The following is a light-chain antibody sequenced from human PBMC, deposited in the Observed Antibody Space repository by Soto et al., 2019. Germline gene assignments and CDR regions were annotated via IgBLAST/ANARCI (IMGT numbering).Light chain of an antibody. Sequence: QSVLTQPPSVSGAPGQRVTISCTGSSSNIGAGYDVHWYLQLPGTAPKLLISANTNRPSGVPDRFSGSKSGTSASLAITGLQAEDEADYYCQSYDSSLREVFGTGTKLTVL. J-gene: IGLJ1*01. CDR3: QSYDSSLREV. V-gene: IGLV1-40*01. CDR2: ANT. CDR1: SSNIGAGYD.